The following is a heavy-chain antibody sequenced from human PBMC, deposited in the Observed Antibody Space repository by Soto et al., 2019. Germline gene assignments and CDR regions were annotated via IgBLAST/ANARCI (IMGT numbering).Heavy chain of an antibody. V-gene: IGHV1-18*01. D-gene: IGHD2-2*01. CDR1: CFTLSKYC. CDR2: ISAYNGNT. Sequence: ASVKGSFKASCFTLSKYCINWGRQAPGKGLEWMGWISAYNGNTNYAQKLQGRVTMTTDTSTSTAYMELRSLRSDDTAVYYCARVLTQYQLLPSGYWGQGTLVTVSS. CDR3: ARVLTQYQLLPSGY. J-gene: IGHJ4*02.